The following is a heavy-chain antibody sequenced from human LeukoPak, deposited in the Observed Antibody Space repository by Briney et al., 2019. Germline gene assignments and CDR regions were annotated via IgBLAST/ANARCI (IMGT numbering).Heavy chain of an antibody. V-gene: IGHV3-7*01. CDR1: GFTFSSYW. Sequence: GGSLRLSCAASGFTFSSYWMSWVRQAPGKGLEWVANIKQDGSEKYYVDSVKGRFTISRDNAKNSLYLQMNSLRAEDTAVYYCARDLDYDSSGYYFDYWGQGTLVTVSS. CDR3: ARDLDYDSSGYYFDY. J-gene: IGHJ4*02. CDR2: IKQDGSEK. D-gene: IGHD3-22*01.